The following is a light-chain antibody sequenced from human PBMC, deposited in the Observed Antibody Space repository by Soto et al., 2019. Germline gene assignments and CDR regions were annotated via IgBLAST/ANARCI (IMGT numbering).Light chain of an antibody. Sequence: DIQMTQSPSSLSASVGDRVTITCRASQSISSYLNWYQQKPGKAPKLLIYAASSLQSGVPSRFSGSGSGTDFPLTISSLQPVDFATYYCQQSYSTPSITFGQGTRLEIK. CDR2: AAS. J-gene: IGKJ5*01. CDR3: QQSYSTPSIT. V-gene: IGKV1-39*01. CDR1: QSISSY.